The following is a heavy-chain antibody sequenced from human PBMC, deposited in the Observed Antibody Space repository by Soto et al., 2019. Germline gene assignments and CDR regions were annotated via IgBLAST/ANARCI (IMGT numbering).Heavy chain of an antibody. CDR1: GFTFSSYV. CDR2: ISNDGSKK. J-gene: IGHJ6*02. CDR3: ARAYYDILTGLDYGMDV. D-gene: IGHD3-9*01. Sequence: QVQLAESGGGVVQPGRSLRLSCAASGFTFSSYVMHWVRQAPGKGLEWVAVISNDGSKKYYADSVKGRFTISRDNSKNTLYLQMNSLRVEDTAVYYCARAYYDILTGLDYGMDVWGQGTTVTVSS. V-gene: IGHV3-30-3*01.